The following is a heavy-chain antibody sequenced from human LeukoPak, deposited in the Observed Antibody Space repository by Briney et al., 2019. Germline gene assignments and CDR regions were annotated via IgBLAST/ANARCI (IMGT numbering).Heavy chain of an antibody. CDR1: GFTFSSNA. J-gene: IGHJ4*02. CDR3: AKDRQEYSSSSGRFDY. V-gene: IGHV3-23*01. Sequence: GGSLRLSCAASGFTFSSNAMSWVRQAPGKGLERVSAISGSGGSTYYADSVKGRFTISRDNSKNTLYLQMNSLRAEDTAVYYCAKDRQEYSSSSGRFDYWGQGTLVTVSS. D-gene: IGHD6-6*01. CDR2: ISGSGGST.